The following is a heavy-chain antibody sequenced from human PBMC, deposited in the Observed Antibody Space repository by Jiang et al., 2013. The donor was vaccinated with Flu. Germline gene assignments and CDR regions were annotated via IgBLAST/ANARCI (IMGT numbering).Heavy chain of an antibody. CDR3: ARAHYYDSTAYYYDY. CDR1: GYTFTAYF. D-gene: IGHD3-22*01. CDR2: INPNSGGT. V-gene: IGHV1-2*06. J-gene: IGHJ4*02. Sequence: SCKASGYTFTAYFIHWVRQAPGQGLEWMGRINPNSGGTNSAQKFQDRVALTRDTSTSTAYMELSRLKSDDSAVYYCARAHYYDSTAYYYDYWGQGTLVTVSS.